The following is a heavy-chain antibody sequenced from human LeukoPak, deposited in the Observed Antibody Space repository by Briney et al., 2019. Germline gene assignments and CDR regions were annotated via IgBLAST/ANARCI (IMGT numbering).Heavy chain of an antibody. J-gene: IGHJ3*02. V-gene: IGHV1-69*13. D-gene: IGHD3-22*01. CDR2: IIPIFGTA. Sequence: ASVKVSCKASGGTFSSYAISWVRQAPGQGLEWMGGIIPIFGTANYAQKFQGRVTITADESTSTVYMELSSLRSEDTAVYYCARVNIPWYYDSSGYSPGGAFDIWGQGTMVTVSS. CDR1: GGTFSSYA. CDR3: ARVNIPWYYDSSGYSPGGAFDI.